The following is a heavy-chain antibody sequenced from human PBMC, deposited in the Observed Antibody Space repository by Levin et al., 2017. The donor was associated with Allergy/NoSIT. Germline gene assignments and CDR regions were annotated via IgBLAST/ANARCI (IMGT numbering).Heavy chain of an antibody. J-gene: IGHJ2*01. Sequence: ASETLSLTCTVSGGSISSYYWSWIRQPPGKGLEWIGYIYYSGSTNYNPSLKSRVTISVDTSKNQFSLKLSSVTAADTAVYYCARGSSSLPGVWYFDLWGRGTLVTVSS. CDR3: ARGSSSLPGVWYFDL. CDR2: IYYSGST. D-gene: IGHD6-13*01. CDR1: GGSISSYY. V-gene: IGHV4-59*01.